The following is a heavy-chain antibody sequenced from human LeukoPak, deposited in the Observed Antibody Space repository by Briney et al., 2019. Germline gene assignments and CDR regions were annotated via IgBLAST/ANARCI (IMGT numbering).Heavy chain of an antibody. CDR2: IYYSGST. CDR1: GGSISSSSYY. D-gene: IGHD6-13*01. Sequence: SETLSLTCTVSGGSISSSSYYWGWIRQPPGKGLEWIGSIYYSGSTYYNPSLKSRVTISADTSKNQFSLKLSSVTAADTAVYYCARIDIAAAVPDDYWGQGTLVTVSS. CDR3: ARIDIAAAVPDDY. J-gene: IGHJ4*02. V-gene: IGHV4-39*01.